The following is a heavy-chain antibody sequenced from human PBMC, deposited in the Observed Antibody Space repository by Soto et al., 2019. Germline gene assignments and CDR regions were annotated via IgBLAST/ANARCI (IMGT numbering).Heavy chain of an antibody. Sequence: GGSLRLSCAAPGFTFSSYAMHWVRQAPGKGLEWVAVISYDGSNKYYADSVKGRFTISRDNAKNTLYLQMNSLRAEDTAVYYCASNEGSLSGSYYFYYYGMDVWGQGTTVAVSS. CDR2: ISYDGSNK. CDR1: GFTFSSYA. J-gene: IGHJ6*02. CDR3: ASNEGSLSGSYYFYYYGMDV. V-gene: IGHV3-30-3*01. D-gene: IGHD3-10*01.